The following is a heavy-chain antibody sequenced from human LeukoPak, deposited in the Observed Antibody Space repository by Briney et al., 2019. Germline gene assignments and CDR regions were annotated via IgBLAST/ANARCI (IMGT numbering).Heavy chain of an antibody. D-gene: IGHD5-12*01. CDR1: GFTFSSYG. Sequence: PGGSLRLSCAASGFTFSSYGMSWVRQAPGKGLEWVSAISGSGGSTYYADSVKGRFTISRDNSKNTLYLQMNSLRAEDTAVYYCAKDGGYGHFLYYFDYWGQGTLVTVSS. CDR3: AKDGGYGHFLYYFDY. CDR2: ISGSGGST. V-gene: IGHV3-23*01. J-gene: IGHJ4*02.